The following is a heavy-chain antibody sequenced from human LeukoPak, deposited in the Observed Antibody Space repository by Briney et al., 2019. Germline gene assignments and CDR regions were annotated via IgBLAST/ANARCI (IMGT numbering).Heavy chain of an antibody. CDR1: GFTFSSYA. J-gene: IGHJ6*02. V-gene: IGHV3-23*01. D-gene: IGHD6-13*01. CDR2: ISGSGGST. Sequence: PGGSLRLSCAASGFTFSSYAMSWVRQAPGKGLEWVSAISGSGGSTYYADSVKGRFTISRDNSKNTLYLQMNSLRAEDTAVYYCARDPHSSSYFIQYYYGMDVWGQGTTVTVSS. CDR3: ARDPHSSSYFIQYYYGMDV.